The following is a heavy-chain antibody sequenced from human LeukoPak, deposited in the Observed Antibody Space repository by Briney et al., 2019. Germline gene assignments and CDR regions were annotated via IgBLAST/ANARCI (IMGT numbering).Heavy chain of an antibody. CDR3: ARDRSSSWYQFDP. CDR1: GYTFTGYY. V-gene: IGHV1-2*02. J-gene: IGHJ5*02. CDR2: INPNSGGT. D-gene: IGHD6-13*01. Sequence: ASVKVSCKASGYTFTGYYMHWVRQAPGQGLEWMGWINPNSGGTNYAQKFRGRVTMTRDTSISTAYMELSRLRSDDTAVYYCARDRSSSWYQFDPWGQGTLVTVSS.